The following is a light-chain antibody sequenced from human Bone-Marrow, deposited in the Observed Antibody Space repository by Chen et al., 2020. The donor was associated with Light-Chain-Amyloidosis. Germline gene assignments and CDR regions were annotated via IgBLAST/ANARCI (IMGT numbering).Light chain of an antibody. CDR1: SSDFGSYNL. J-gene: IGLJ3*02. CDR2: DDN. CDR3: CSYAGSSTWV. V-gene: IGLV2-23*01. Sequence: QSALTQPASVFGSSGQSITLSCTGTSSDFGSYNLVPWYQQRTGKAPTLMIYDDNKRPSGVSNRFSGYKSGNTASLTISGLQADDEADYYCCSYAGSSTWVFGGGTKLTVL.